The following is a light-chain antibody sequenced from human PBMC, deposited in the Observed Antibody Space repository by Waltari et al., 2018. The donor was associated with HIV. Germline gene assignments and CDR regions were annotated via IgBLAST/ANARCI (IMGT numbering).Light chain of an antibody. CDR1: QSIDNW. CDR3: QQYSTHYA. Sequence: DIQMTQSPSNLSASVGDTVGITCRASQSIDNWLAWYQQKTGRAPRLLVSRTSLLESGVSSRFRGSGSGTEFTLTIMSLQPDDIGTYYCQQYSTHYAFGQGTRVE. CDR2: RTS. V-gene: IGKV1-5*03. J-gene: IGKJ2*01.